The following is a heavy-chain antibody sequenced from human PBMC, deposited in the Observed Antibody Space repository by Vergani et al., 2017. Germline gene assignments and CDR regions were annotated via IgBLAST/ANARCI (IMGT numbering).Heavy chain of an antibody. CDR1: GGTFSSYT. CDR2: IIPILGIA. Sequence: QVQLVQSGAEVKKPGSSVKVSCKASGGTFSSYTISWVRQAPGQGLEWMGRIIPILGIANYAQKFQGRVTITADESTSTAYMELSSLRSEDTAVYYCAGTPGIAAAGTGWFDPWGQGTLVTVSS. CDR3: AGTPGIAAAGTGWFDP. J-gene: IGHJ5*02. D-gene: IGHD6-13*01. V-gene: IGHV1-69*02.